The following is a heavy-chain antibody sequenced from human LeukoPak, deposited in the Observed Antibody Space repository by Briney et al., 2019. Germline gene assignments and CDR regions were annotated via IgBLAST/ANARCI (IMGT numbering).Heavy chain of an antibody. CDR2: MNPNSGNT. Sequence: ASVKVSCKASGYTFTSYDINWVRQATGQGLEWMGWMNPNSGNTGYAQKFQGRVTMTRDTSTSTVYMELSSLRSEDTAVYYCARDLYVPRGYYYYGMDVWGQGTTVTVSS. V-gene: IGHV1-8*01. D-gene: IGHD3-10*02. CDR1: GYTFTSYD. J-gene: IGHJ6*02. CDR3: ARDLYVPRGYYYYGMDV.